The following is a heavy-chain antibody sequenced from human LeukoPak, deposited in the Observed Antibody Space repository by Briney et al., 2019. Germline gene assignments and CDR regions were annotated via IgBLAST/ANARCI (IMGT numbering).Heavy chain of an antibody. CDR3: ARDLHSSSSDRDY. V-gene: IGHV3-21*01. D-gene: IGHD6-13*01. CDR1: GFTFSSYS. Sequence: PGGSLRLSCAASGFTFSSYSMNWVRQAPGKGLEWVSSISSSSSYIYYADSVKGRFTISRDNAKNSLYLQMNSLRAEDTAVYYCARDLHSSSSDRDYWGQGTLVTVSS. J-gene: IGHJ4*02. CDR2: ISSSSSYI.